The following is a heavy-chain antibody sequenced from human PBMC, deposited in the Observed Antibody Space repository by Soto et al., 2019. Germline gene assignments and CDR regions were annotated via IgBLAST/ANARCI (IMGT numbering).Heavy chain of an antibody. D-gene: IGHD3-22*01. CDR1: GGSISSYY. J-gene: IGHJ4*02. CDR2: IYYSGST. Sequence: PSETLSLTCTVSGGSISSYYWSWIRQPPGKGLEWIGYIYYSGSTNYNPSLKSRVILSVDTSRNQFSLRLTSVTAADTAVYYCVREGDYSDNNGFPLFDYWGQGTLVTVSS. CDR3: VREGDYSDNNGFPLFDY. V-gene: IGHV4-59*12.